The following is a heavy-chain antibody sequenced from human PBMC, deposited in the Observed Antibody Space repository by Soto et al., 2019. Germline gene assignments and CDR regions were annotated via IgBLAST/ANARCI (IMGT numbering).Heavy chain of an antibody. V-gene: IGHV4-31*03. CDR1: GGSISTGGYY. CDR3: AGSVFP. Sequence: QVQLQESGPGLVKPSQTLSLTCTVSGGSISTGGYYWNWIRQHPGKGLEWIGYFYYSGSTYYNPSLKSRVTLSVNPSKNQFSLKLSSVTAADPAVYYCAGSVFPWGQGTLVTVSS. CDR2: FYYSGST. J-gene: IGHJ5*02.